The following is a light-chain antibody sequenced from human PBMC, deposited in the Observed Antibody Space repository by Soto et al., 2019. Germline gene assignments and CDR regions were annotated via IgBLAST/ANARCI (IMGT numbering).Light chain of an antibody. Sequence: DIQMTQSPSTLSASVGDRVTITCRASQSISGSLAWYQQKPGKAPKLLIYEASNLKSGVPSRFSSRGSGTEYTLTISSLQPDDSASYYCQQYNGYWTLGQGTRVEIK. CDR1: QSISGS. V-gene: IGKV1-5*03. CDR3: QQYNGYWT. J-gene: IGKJ1*01. CDR2: EAS.